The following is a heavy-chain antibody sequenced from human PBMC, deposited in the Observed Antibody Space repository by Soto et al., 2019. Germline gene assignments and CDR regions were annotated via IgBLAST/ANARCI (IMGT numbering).Heavy chain of an antibody. Sequence: GGSLRLSCAASGFTFSSYAMHWVRQAPGKGLEWVAVISYDGSNKYYADSVKGRFTISRDNSKNTLYLQMNSLRAEDTAVYYCAREHSYSSSWYVNWGQGTLVTVSS. CDR2: ISYDGSNK. CDR3: AREHSYSSSWYVN. D-gene: IGHD6-13*01. CDR1: GFTFSSYA. V-gene: IGHV3-30-3*01. J-gene: IGHJ4*02.